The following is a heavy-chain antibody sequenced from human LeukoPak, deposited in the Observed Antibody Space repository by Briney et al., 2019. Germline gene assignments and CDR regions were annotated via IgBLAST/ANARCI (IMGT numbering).Heavy chain of an antibody. CDR2: IKQDGSEK. D-gene: IGHD6-19*01. CDR3: AREYSSGAAAFDI. CDR1: GFTFSSYW. V-gene: IGHV3-7*01. Sequence: GSLRLSCAASGFTFSSYWMSWVRQAPGKGLEWVANIKQDGSEKYYVDSVKGRFTIPRDNAKNSLYLQMNSLRAEDTAVYYCAREYSSGAAAFDIWGQGTMVTVSS. J-gene: IGHJ3*02.